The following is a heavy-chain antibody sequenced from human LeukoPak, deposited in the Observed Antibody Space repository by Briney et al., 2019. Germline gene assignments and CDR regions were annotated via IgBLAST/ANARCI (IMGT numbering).Heavy chain of an antibody. CDR1: GGSISSRSYS. CDR2: DLYSGTT. V-gene: IGHV4-39*07. Sequence: SETLSLTCTDSGGSISSRSYSRGGIRQPPGKGVEWIGSDLYSGTTHYSPSLRGRVSISLDTSKNQFSLELTSVTAADTAVYYCVSLSESVGWNYYYGMDVSGQRTTVIVSS. J-gene: IGHJ6*02. CDR3: VSLSESVGWNYYYGMDV. D-gene: IGHD1-26*01.